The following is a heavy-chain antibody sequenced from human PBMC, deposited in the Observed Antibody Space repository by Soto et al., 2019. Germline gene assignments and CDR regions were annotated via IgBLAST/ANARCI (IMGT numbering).Heavy chain of an antibody. CDR3: ARWVGATSVDY. D-gene: IGHD1-26*01. CDR1: GGSISSGGYY. CDR2: IYYSGST. V-gene: IGHV4-31*03. Sequence: QVQLQESGPGLVKPSQTLSLTCTVSGGSISSGGYYWSWIRQHPGKGLEWIGYIYYSGSTYYNPSLKSRVTISGYTSKNQFSLKLSSVTAADTAVYYCARWVGATSVDYWGQGTLVTVSS. J-gene: IGHJ4*02.